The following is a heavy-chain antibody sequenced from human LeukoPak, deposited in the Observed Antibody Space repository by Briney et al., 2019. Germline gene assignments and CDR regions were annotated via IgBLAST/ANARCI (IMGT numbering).Heavy chain of an antibody. CDR3: ARAAPRDFSGGTWYFDWFDP. J-gene: IGHJ5*02. D-gene: IGHD2-15*01. CDR1: GYXFTGYY. Sequence: ASVKVSCKASGYXFTGYYIHWVRQAPGQGLEWMGWINPNSGGVNYAQNFQGRVTMTRDTSISTAFMELSGMRSDDTAVYYCARAAPRDFSGGTWYFDWFDPWGQGTLVTVSS. CDR2: INPNSGGV. V-gene: IGHV1-2*02.